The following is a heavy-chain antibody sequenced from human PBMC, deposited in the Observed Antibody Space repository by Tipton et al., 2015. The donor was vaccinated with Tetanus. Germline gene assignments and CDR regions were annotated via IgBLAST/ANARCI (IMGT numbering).Heavy chain of an antibody. CDR1: GFTVSPYA. CDR2: ISVRGSHT. D-gene: IGHD6-19*01. J-gene: IGHJ4*02. Sequence: SLRLSCEVSGFTVSPYAMSWVRQTPGKGLEWVAGISVRGSHTYYADPVKGRFSISRDNSKNTVYLQMNSLRDEDTAVYFCAKRGQQWVVSSYFDSWGQGTLVAVSS. CDR3: AKRGQQWVVSSYFDS. V-gene: IGHV3-23*01.